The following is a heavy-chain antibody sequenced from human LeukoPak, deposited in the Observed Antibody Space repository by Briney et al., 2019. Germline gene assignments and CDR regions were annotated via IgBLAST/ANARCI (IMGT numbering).Heavy chain of an antibody. Sequence: GASVKVSCKASGYSFTGHYMHWVRQAPGQGLEWMGWINPKSGGTNYAQKFQGRVTMTEDTSTDTAYMELSSLRSEDTAVYYCATDRPYSSRESYWYFDLWGRGTLVTVSS. CDR3: ATDRPYSSRESYWYFDL. V-gene: IGHV1-2*02. J-gene: IGHJ2*01. CDR2: INPKSGGT. D-gene: IGHD1-26*01. CDR1: GYSFTGHY.